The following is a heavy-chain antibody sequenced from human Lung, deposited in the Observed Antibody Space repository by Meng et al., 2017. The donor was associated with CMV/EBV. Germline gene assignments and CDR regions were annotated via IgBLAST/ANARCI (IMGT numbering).Heavy chain of an antibody. CDR2: ISFDGSNK. CDR3: ARDALYSTSAAFDI. Sequence: GESLKISCAASGFPFSSYAMHWVRQAPGKGLEWVAVISFDGSNKYYADSVKGRFTISRDISKNTLYLQMNSLRAEDTAVYYCARDALYSTSAAFDIWGQGTMVTGSS. V-gene: IGHV3-30*04. CDR1: GFPFSSYA. D-gene: IGHD6-6*01. J-gene: IGHJ3*02.